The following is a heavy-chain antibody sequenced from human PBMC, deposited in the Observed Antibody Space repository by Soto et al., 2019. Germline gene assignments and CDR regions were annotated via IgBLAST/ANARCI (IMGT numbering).Heavy chain of an antibody. Sequence: PVGFLRLSCAASGFTFRNFAMTWVRQAPGKRLEWVSTIGSVGGDTYYADSVKGRFTIPRNDSKNTLSLQMNSLRAEDTAIYFCAKDMVNANSVWDPFDIWGQGTMVTV. CDR3: AKDMVNANSVWDPFDI. D-gene: IGHD2-8*01. V-gene: IGHV3-23*01. CDR2: IGSVGGDT. CDR1: GFTFRNFA. J-gene: IGHJ3*02.